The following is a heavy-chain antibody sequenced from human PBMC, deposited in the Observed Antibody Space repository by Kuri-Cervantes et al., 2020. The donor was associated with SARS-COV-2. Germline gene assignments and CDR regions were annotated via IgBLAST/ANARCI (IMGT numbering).Heavy chain of an antibody. CDR2: IYYSGST. V-gene: IGHV4-59*11. CDR1: GGSISSHY. CDR3: ARDPNANHNNWFDP. D-gene: IGHD4/OR15-4a*01. J-gene: IGHJ5*02. Sequence: ESLKISCTVSGGSISSHYWSWIRQPPGKGLEWIGYIYYSGSTNYNPSLKSRVTLSVDTSKNQFSLKLGSVTAADTAVYYCARDPNANHNNWFDPWGQGTLVTVSS.